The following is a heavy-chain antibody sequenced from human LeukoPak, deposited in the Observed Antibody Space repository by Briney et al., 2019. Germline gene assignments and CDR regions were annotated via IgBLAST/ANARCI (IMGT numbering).Heavy chain of an antibody. CDR2: IKQDGSEK. J-gene: IGHJ4*02. Sequence: GGSLRLSCAASGFTFSNYGMHWVRQAPGKGLEWVGNIKQDGSEKYYVDSVKGRFTISRDNAKNSLYLQMNSLRAEDTAVYYCARDFRFLDDYWGQGTLVTVSS. D-gene: IGHD3-3*01. CDR1: GFTFSNYG. CDR3: ARDFRFLDDY. V-gene: IGHV3-7*01.